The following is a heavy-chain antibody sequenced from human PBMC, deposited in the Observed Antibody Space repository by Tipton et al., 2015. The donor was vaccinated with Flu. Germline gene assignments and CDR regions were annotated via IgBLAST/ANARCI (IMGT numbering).Heavy chain of an antibody. D-gene: IGHD3-3*01. J-gene: IGHJ3*02. CDR1: GYSFTSYW. V-gene: IGHV5-51*03. Sequence: QLVQSGAEVKKPGESLKISCKGSGYSFTSYWVGWVRQMPGKGLEWMGIIYPGDSDTRYSPSFQGQVTISADKSISTAYLQWSSLKASDTAMYYCVRRSNYELKTHAVDIWGQGTMVTVSS. CDR2: IYPGDSDT. CDR3: VRRSNYELKTHAVDI.